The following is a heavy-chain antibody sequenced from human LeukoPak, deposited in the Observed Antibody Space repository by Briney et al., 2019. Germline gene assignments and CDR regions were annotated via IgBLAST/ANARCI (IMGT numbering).Heavy chain of an antibody. J-gene: IGHJ3*02. CDR1: GYSISSGYY. D-gene: IGHD1-26*01. CDR3: ARHSQWGVVEWAFDT. Sequence: SETLSLTCAVSGYSISSGYYWGWVRQPPGKGLEGIATIFHSGSTYYNPSLKSRVAISVDTSKNQFSLKLSSVTAADTALYYCARHSQWGVVEWAFDTWGQGTLVTVSS. V-gene: IGHV4-38-2*01. CDR2: IFHSGST.